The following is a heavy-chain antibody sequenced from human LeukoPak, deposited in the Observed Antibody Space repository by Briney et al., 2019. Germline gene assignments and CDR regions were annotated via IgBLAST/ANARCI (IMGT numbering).Heavy chain of an antibody. J-gene: IGHJ4*02. CDR2: MNPNSGNT. D-gene: IGHD6-6*01. Sequence: GASVKVSCKASGYTFTSYDINWVRQATGQGLEWMGWMNPNSGNTGYAQKFQGRVTMTRNTSISTAYMELSSLRSEDTAVYYCARVPSSIAARPIDYWGQGTLATVSS. V-gene: IGHV1-8*01. CDR1: GYTFTSYD. CDR3: ARVPSSIAARPIDY.